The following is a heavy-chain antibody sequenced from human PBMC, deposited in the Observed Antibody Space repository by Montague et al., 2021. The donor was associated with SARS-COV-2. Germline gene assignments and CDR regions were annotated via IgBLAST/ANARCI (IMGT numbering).Heavy chain of an antibody. V-gene: IGHV4-34*01. CDR1: GGSFSGYY. J-gene: IGHJ4*02. CDR2: INHSGST. CDR3: ARGTKGVFMYDYDSSGYASDY. D-gene: IGHD3-22*01. Sequence: SETLSLTCAVYGGSFSGYYWSWIRQPPGKGLEWIGEINHSGSTNYNPSLKSRVTISVDTSKNQFSLKLSSVTAADTAVYYCARGTKGVFMYDYDSSGYASDYWGQGTLVTVSS.